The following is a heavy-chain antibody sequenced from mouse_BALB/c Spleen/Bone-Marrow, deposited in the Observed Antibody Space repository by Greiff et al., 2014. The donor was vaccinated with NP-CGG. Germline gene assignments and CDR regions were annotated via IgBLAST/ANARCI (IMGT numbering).Heavy chain of an antibody. D-gene: IGHD2-14*01. J-gene: IGHJ4*01. CDR1: GFTFSDYY. CDR2: ISDGGSYT. Sequence: VQLKESGGGLVKPGGSLRLSCAASGFTFSDYYMYWVRQTPEKRLEWVATISDGGSYTYYPDSVKGRFTISRDIAKNNLYLQMSSLKSEDTAMDYCARDRGVQGYAMDYWGQGTSVTVSS. V-gene: IGHV5-4*02. CDR3: ARDRGVQGYAMDY.